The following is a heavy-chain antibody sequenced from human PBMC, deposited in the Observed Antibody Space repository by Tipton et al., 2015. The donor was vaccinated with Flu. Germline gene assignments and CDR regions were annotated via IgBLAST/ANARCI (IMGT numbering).Heavy chain of an antibody. J-gene: IGHJ4*02. Sequence: SLRLSCAASGFTFSYYALHWVRQAPGKGLEWMAVISHDGRNRFFADSVQGRFSISRDNSKNTLYLQLSSLRAEDTAVYYCAREAELNSYGYVGLLDYWGQGTLITVSS. V-gene: IGHV3-30*04. CDR1: GFTFSYYA. D-gene: IGHD3-16*01. CDR2: ISHDGRNR. CDR3: AREAELNSYGYVGLLDY.